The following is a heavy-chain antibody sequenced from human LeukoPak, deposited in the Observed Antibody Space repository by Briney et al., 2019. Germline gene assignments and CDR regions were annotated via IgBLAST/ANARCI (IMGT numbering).Heavy chain of an antibody. CDR3: ETLGGAFDI. CDR1: GGSFSGCY. J-gene: IGHJ3*02. V-gene: IGHV4-34*01. CDR2: INHSGST. Sequence: SETLCLTCAVYGGSFSGCYWSWIRKPPGKGLEWIGEINHSGSTNYNPSLKSRVTISVDTSKNQFSLKLSSVTAADTAVYYCETLGGAFDIWGQGTIVTVSS. D-gene: IGHD2-15*01.